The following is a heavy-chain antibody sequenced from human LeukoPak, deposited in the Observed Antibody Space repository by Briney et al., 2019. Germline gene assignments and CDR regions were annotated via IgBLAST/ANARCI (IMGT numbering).Heavy chain of an antibody. V-gene: IGHV4-59*12. CDR3: ARENSNYSPFDY. D-gene: IGHD4-11*01. J-gene: IGHJ4*02. Sequence: PSETLSLTCSVSDGSINSYYWNWIRRPPGEGLEWIGYIYYNGNTNYSPSLKSRVTMSVDTSKNLLSLKLSSVTAADTAVYYCARENSNYSPFDYWGQGTLVTVSS. CDR2: IYYNGNT. CDR1: DGSINSYY.